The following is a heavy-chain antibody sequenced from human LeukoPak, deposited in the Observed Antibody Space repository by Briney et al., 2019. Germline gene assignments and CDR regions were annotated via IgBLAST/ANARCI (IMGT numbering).Heavy chain of an antibody. D-gene: IGHD5-18*01. CDR2: ISSSGSTI. V-gene: IGHV3-11*01. CDR1: GFTSSNYY. CDR3: ARQYSYGSRAFDY. J-gene: IGHJ4*02. Sequence: PGGSLSLSCAASGFTSSNYYMTWFRQAPGKGLEWVSYISSSGSTIYYADSVKGRFTISRDNAKNSLYLQMNSLRAEDTAVYYCARQYSYGSRAFDYWGQGTLVTVSS.